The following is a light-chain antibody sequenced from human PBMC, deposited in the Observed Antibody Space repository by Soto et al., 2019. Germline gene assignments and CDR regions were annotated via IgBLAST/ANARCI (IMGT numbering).Light chain of an antibody. CDR3: ISYTTSRTWV. CDR1: SSDVGGYNY. V-gene: IGLV2-14*01. J-gene: IGLJ3*02. CDR2: DVS. Sequence: QSALTQPASVSGSPGQSITISCTGTSSDVGGYNYVSWYQQHPGKAPKLMIYDVSNRPSGISNRFSGSKSGNTASLTISGLQAEDEADYYCISYTTSRTWVFGGGTKLTVL.